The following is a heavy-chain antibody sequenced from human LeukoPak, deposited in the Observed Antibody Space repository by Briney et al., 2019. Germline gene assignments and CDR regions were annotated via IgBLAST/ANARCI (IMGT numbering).Heavy chain of an antibody. CDR2: IWYDGSNK. Sequence: GGSLRLSCAASGFTFSSYGMHWVRQAPGKGLEWVAVIWYDGSNKYYADSVKDRFTISRDNSKNTLYLQMNSLRAEDTAVYYDAREKPRYNFLNCFYPCGQGTLVTVSS. CDR3: AREKPRYNFLNCFYP. J-gene: IGHJ5*02. V-gene: IGHV3-33*08. CDR1: GFTFSSYG. D-gene: IGHD1-20*01.